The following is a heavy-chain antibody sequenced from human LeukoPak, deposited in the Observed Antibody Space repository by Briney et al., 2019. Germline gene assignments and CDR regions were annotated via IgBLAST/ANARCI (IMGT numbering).Heavy chain of an antibody. J-gene: IGHJ4*02. CDR3: ARRGKWNDLDY. CDR1: GYTFTNYD. V-gene: IGHV1-18*01. Sequence: ASVKVSCRASGYTFTNYDISWVRQAPGQGLESMGWISVYNGNTNYAQKFQGRVTMTTDTFTTTASMELTSLRSDDTAVYYCARRGKWNDLDYWGQGTLVSVS. D-gene: IGHD1-1*01. CDR2: ISVYNGNT.